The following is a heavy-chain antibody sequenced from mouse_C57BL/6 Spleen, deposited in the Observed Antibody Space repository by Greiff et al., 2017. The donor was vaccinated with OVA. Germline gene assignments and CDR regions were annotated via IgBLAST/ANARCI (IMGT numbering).Heavy chain of an antibody. CDR1: GLTFSDYG. CDR3: ARDGNYWYFDV. CDR2: ISSGGSTI. V-gene: IGHV5-17*01. J-gene: IGHJ1*03. D-gene: IGHD2-1*01. Sequence: EVQRVESGGGLVKPGGSLKLSCAASGLTFSDYGMHWVRKAPEKGLEWVAYISSGGSTIYYADTVKGRFTISRDIAKNTLFLQMTSLRSEDTAMYYCARDGNYWYFDVWGTGTTVTVSS.